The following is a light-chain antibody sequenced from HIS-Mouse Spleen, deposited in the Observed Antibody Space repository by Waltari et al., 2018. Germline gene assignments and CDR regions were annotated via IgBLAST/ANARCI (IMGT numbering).Light chain of an antibody. J-gene: IGLJ3*02. CDR3: QVWDSSSDHWV. CDR2: DDS. V-gene: IGLV3-21*03. CDR1: NIGSKS. Sequence: SYVLTQPPSVSVAPGKTARITCGGNNIGSKSVHWYQQKPGQAPVLVVYDDSDRPSGIPHRCSGSNSGNTATLTISRVEAGDEADYYCQVWDSSSDHWVFGGGTKLTVL.